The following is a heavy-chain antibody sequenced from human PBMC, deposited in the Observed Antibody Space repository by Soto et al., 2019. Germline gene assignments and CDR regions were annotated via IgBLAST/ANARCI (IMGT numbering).Heavy chain of an antibody. D-gene: IGHD5-12*01. Sequence: GESLKISCKGSGYSFTSYWIGWVRQMPGKGLEWMGIIYPGDSDTRYSPSFQGQVTISADKSISTAYLQWSSLKASDTAMYYCARVGRVGGYNYNYYYYGMDVWGQGTTVTVS. CDR1: GYSFTSYW. CDR2: IYPGDSDT. V-gene: IGHV5-51*01. CDR3: ARVGRVGGYNYNYYYYGMDV. J-gene: IGHJ6*02.